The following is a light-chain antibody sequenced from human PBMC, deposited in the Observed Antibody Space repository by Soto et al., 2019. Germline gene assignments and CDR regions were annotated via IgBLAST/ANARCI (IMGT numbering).Light chain of an antibody. CDR3: YQYFSTPLT. Sequence: DIVMTQSPDSLAVSLGERATINCKSSQSVLYRSNNKNHLAWYQQKPGQPPKLVIYWASTRESGVPDRFSGSGSGTDFTLTISSLHAEDVAVYYCYQYFSTPLTLGGGTKVDTK. CDR2: WAS. V-gene: IGKV4-1*01. CDR1: QSVLYRSNNKNH. J-gene: IGKJ4*01.